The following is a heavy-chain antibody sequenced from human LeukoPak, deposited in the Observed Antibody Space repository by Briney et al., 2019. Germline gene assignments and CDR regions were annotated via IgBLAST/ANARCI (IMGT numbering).Heavy chain of an antibody. CDR1: GGTFSSYA. CDR3: ARGAHDFWSGYRPHYYYYYYMDV. J-gene: IGHJ6*03. V-gene: IGHV1-69*13. D-gene: IGHD3-3*01. CDR2: IIPIFGTA. Sequence: SVKVSCKASGGTFSSYAISWVRQAPGQGLEWMGGIIPIFGTANYAQKFQGRVTITADESTSTAYMELSSLRSEDTAVYYCARGAHDFWSGYRPHYYYYYYMDVWGKGTTVTVSS.